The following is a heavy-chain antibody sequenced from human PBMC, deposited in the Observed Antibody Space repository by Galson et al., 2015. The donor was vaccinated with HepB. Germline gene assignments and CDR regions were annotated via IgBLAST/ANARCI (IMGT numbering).Heavy chain of an antibody. V-gene: IGHV1-3*01. J-gene: IGHJ4*02. CDR2: INAGNGNT. CDR3: ASRKDGYGDHAFDY. Sequence: SVKVSCKASGYTFTSYAMHWVRQAPGQRLEWMGWINAGNGNTKYPQKFQGRVTITRDTSASTAYMELSSLRSEDTAVYYCASRKDGYGDHAFDYWGQGTLVTVSS. D-gene: IGHD4-17*01. CDR1: GYTFTSYA.